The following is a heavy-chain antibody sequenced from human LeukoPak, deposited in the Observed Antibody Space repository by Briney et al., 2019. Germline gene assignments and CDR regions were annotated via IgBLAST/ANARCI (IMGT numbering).Heavy chain of an antibody. CDR3: ARLIISESEIWGAFDI. CDR1: GFTVSSNY. CDR2: INHSGST. Sequence: GSLRLSCAASGFTVSSNYMSWIRQPPGKGLEWIGEINHSGSTNYNLSLKSRVTISVDTSKNQFSLKLSSVTAADTAVYYCARLIISESEIWGAFDIWGQGTMVTVSS. V-gene: IGHV4-34*01. J-gene: IGHJ3*02. D-gene: IGHD3-16*01.